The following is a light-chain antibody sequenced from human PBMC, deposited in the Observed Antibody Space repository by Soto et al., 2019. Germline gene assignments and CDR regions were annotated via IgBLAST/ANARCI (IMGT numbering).Light chain of an antibody. CDR1: QDVSNY. CDR3: QQYSNLIT. CDR2: DAS. V-gene: IGKV1-33*01. Sequence: DIEITQSPFSLSASVGDIVTIACQASQDVSNYLNWYQQKLGKAPKLLIYDASKLETGVPSRFSGSGSGTYFSFTISSLQPEDFATYYCQQYSNLITCGQGTRL. J-gene: IGKJ5*01.